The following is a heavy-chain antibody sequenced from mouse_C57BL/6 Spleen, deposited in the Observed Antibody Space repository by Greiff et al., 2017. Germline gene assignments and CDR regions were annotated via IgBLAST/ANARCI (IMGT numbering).Heavy chain of an antibody. CDR2: LDPSDSYT. CDR3: ARGDYSNYWYFDV. Sequence: QVHVKQPGAELVMPGASVKLSCKASGYTFTSYWMHWVKQRPGQGLEWIGELDPSDSYTNYTQQFKGKSTLTVDKSSSTASMQLSSLTSKGSAVYYCARGDYSNYWYFDVWGTGTTVTVSS. J-gene: IGHJ1*03. D-gene: IGHD2-5*01. CDR1: GYTFTSYW. V-gene: IGHV1-69*01.